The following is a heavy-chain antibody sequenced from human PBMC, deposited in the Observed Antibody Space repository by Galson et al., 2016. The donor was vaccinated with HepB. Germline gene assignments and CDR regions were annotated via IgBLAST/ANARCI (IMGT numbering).Heavy chain of an antibody. J-gene: IGHJ4*02. CDR3: AKATDIRWYNSRWYPPFFDY. CDR1: GFTFSSHA. D-gene: IGHD6-13*01. V-gene: IGHV3-23*01. Sequence: SLRLSCAASGFTFSSHAMAWVRQAPGRGLQWVSAISDIGASTYYADSVKGRLTISRDNSKNTLFLQMNSLRAEDTAIYYCAKATDIRWYNSRWYPPFFDYWGQGILVTVSS. CDR2: ISDIGAST.